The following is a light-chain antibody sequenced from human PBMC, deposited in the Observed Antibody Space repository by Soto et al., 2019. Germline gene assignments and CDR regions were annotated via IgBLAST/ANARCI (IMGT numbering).Light chain of an antibody. Sequence: EIVLTQSPGTLSLSPGERATLSCRASQSVSSSYLAWYQQKPGQAPRLLIYGASSRATGIPDRFSGSGSGTDFTVTIGRLEPEDFAVYYCQQYDSAPVTFGQGTKVEIK. V-gene: IGKV3-20*01. CDR2: GAS. CDR3: QQYDSAPVT. J-gene: IGKJ1*01. CDR1: QSVSSSY.